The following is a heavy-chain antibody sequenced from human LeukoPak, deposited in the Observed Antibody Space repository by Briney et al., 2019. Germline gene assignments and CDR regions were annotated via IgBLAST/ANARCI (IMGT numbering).Heavy chain of an antibody. Sequence: ASVKVSCKASGYTLTSYYMHWVRRAPGQGLEWMGIINPSGGSTSYAQKFQGRVTMTRDMSTSTVYMELSSLRSEDTAVYYCARDPDQYYDFWSGYFDYWGQGTLVTVSS. D-gene: IGHD3-3*01. CDR3: ARDPDQYYDFWSGYFDY. V-gene: IGHV1-46*01. CDR2: INPSGGST. J-gene: IGHJ4*02. CDR1: GYTLTSYY.